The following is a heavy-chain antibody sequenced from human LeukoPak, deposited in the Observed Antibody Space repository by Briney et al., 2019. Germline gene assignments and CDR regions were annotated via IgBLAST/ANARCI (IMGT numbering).Heavy chain of an antibody. CDR2: ISGSGDRT. V-gene: IGHV3-23*01. D-gene: IGHD1-1*01. CDR1: GLTISSSG. CDR3: ARDGFNDRSGDNDGFDM. J-gene: IGHJ3*02. Sequence: GGSLRLSCAASGLTISSSGMSWVRQAPGKGLEWVSAISGSGDRTHYADSVRGRFTISRDTSKDTLYLQMNSLRADDKAVDYCARDGFNDRSGDNDGFDMWGQGTMVTVSS.